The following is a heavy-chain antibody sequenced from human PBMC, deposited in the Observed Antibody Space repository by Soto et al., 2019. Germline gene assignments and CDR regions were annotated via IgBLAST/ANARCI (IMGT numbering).Heavy chain of an antibody. CDR1: GGSISSGGYY. V-gene: IGHV4-31*03. J-gene: IGHJ6*02. CDR2: IYYSGST. Sequence: PSETLSLTCTVSGGSISSGGYYWSWIRQHPGKGLEWIGYIYYSGSTYYNPSLKSRVTISVDTSKNQFSLKLSSVTAADTAVYYCARDWGVPTGEGMDVWGQGTTVTVSS. D-gene: IGHD3-16*01. CDR3: ARDWGVPTGEGMDV.